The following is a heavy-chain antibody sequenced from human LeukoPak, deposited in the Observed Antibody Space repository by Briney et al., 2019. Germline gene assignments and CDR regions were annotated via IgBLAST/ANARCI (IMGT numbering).Heavy chain of an antibody. CDR2: VSGDGSAT. D-gene: IGHD6-19*01. Sequence: VGSLRLSCAASGFTFDDYAMHWVRQAPGEGPEWVSLVSGDGSATYYADSVKGRFTISRDNSKNSLYLQMNSLITEDTALYYCAKGTQWLVHYWGQGALVTVSS. V-gene: IGHV3-43*02. CDR1: GFTFDDYA. J-gene: IGHJ4*02. CDR3: AKGTQWLVHY.